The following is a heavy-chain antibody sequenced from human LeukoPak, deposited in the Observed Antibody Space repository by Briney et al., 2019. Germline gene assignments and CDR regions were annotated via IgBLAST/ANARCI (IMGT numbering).Heavy chain of an antibody. Sequence: GGSLRLSCAASGFSFRNYWMSWVRQAPGKGLEWVADIKQDGSEKNYVDSVKGRFTISRDNAKNSLSLQMNSLRAEDTAVYYCARAGGDYGPYYYYGMDVWGQGTTVTVSS. J-gene: IGHJ6*02. V-gene: IGHV3-7*03. CDR2: IKQDGSEK. CDR3: ARAGGDYGPYYYYGMDV. CDR1: GFSFRNYW. D-gene: IGHD4-17*01.